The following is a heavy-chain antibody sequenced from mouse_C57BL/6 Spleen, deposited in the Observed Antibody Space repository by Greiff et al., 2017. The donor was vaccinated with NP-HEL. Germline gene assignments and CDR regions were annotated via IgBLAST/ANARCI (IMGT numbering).Heavy chain of an antibody. V-gene: IGHV1-26*01. CDR3: ARWDRLRRLYSLFDV. Sequence: VQLQQSGPELVKPGASVKISCKASGYTFTDYYMNWVKQSHGKSLEWIGDINPNNGGTSYNQKFKGKATLTVDKSSSTAYMELRSLTSEDSAVYYCARWDRLRRLYSLFDVWGTGTTVTVSS. J-gene: IGHJ1*03. D-gene: IGHD2-4*01. CDR2: INPNNGGT. CDR1: GYTFTDYY.